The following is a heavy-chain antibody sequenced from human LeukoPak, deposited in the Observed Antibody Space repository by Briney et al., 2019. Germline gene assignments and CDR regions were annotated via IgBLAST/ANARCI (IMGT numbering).Heavy chain of an antibody. Sequence: GGSLRLSCAASGFTFDDYTMHWVRQAPGKGLEWVSLISWDGGSTYYADSVKGRFTISRDNAKNSLYLQMNSLRAEDTAVYYCARSAFGVVIHDYWGQGTLVTVSS. D-gene: IGHD3-3*01. CDR3: ARSAFGVVIHDY. J-gene: IGHJ4*02. CDR2: ISWDGGST. CDR1: GFTFDDYT. V-gene: IGHV3-43*01.